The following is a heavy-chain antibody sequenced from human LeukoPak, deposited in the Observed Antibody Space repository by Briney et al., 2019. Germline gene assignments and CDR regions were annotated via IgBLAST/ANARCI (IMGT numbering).Heavy chain of an antibody. Sequence: GSLRLSCAASGLPFSISWMSWVRQAPGKGLQCVGNIKPDGSETFYVDSVRGRFTISRDNARNLLFLQMNSLRVDDTAVYYCAFGNAFDVWGRGTMVTVSS. V-gene: IGHV3-7*01. CDR1: GLPFSISW. J-gene: IGHJ3*01. CDR2: IKPDGSET. CDR3: AFGNAFDV. D-gene: IGHD2-15*01.